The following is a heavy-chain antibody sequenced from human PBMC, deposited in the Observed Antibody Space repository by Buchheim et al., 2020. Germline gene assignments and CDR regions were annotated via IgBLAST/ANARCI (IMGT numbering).Heavy chain of an antibody. D-gene: IGHD5-18*01. CDR3: AKAKIAGIQLWHYFDY. V-gene: IGHV3-30*18. CDR1: GFTFSSYG. Sequence: QVQLVESGGGVVQVERSLRLSCAASGFTFSSYGMHWVRQAPGKGLEWVAVILYDGSDKYYADSVKGRFTISRDNSKNTLYLQMNGLRAEDTALYYCAKAKIAGIQLWHYFDYWGQGTL. J-gene: IGHJ4*02. CDR2: ILYDGSDK.